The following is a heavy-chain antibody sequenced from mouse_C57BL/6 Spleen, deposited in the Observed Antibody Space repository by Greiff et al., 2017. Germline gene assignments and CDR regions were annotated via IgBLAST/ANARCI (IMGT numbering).Heavy chain of an antibody. J-gene: IGHJ1*03. Sequence: EVMLVESEGGLVQPGSSMKLSCTASGFTFSDYYMAWVRQVPEKGLEWVANINYDGSSTYYLDSLKSRFIISRDNAKNILYLQMSSLKSEDTATYYCAREGITTVVAIWYFDVWGTGTTVTVSS. CDR3: AREGITTVVAIWYFDV. V-gene: IGHV5-16*01. D-gene: IGHD1-1*01. CDR2: INYDGSST. CDR1: GFTFSDYY.